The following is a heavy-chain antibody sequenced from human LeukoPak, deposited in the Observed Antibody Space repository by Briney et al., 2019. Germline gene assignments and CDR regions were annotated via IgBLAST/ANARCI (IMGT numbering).Heavy chain of an antibody. J-gene: IGHJ5*02. Sequence: SQTLSLTCTVSGGSISSGGYYWSWIRQHPGKGLEWIGEINHSGSTNYNPSLKSRVTISVDTSKNQFSLKLSSVTAADTAVYYCARMSGGPELWFDPWGQGTLVTVSS. CDR3: ARMSGGPELWFDP. CDR2: INHSGST. D-gene: IGHD2-15*01. CDR1: GGSISSGGYY. V-gene: IGHV4-31*03.